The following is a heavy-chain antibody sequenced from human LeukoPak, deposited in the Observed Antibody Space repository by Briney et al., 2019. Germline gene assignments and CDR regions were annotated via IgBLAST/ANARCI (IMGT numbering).Heavy chain of an antibody. CDR3: ARLMIVVAPYYYYGMDV. D-gene: IGHD3-22*01. CDR1: GLSFSGYY. J-gene: IGHJ6*02. CDR2: INHSGST. V-gene: IGHV4-34*01. Sequence: SETLSLTCAVYGLSFSGYYWSWIRQPPGKGLEWMGEINHSGSTNYNPSLKSRVTISVDTSKNQFSLKLSSVPAADTAVYYCARLMIVVAPYYYYGMDVWGQGTTVTVSS.